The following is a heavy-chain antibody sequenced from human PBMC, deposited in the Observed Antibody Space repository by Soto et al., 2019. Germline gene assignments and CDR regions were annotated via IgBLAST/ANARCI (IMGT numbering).Heavy chain of an antibody. CDR2: IFYSGRSGST. CDR3: AKTALGWFDP. Sequence: PSETLSLTCSVSGGSISSYYWSWIRQPPGKGLEWIGYIFYSGRSGSTNYNPSLKSRVIISVDTSENQFSLKLTSVTAVDTAVYYCAKTALGWFDPWGQGTLVTVSS. CDR1: GGSISSYY. D-gene: IGHD2-21*02. J-gene: IGHJ5*02. V-gene: IGHV4-59*01.